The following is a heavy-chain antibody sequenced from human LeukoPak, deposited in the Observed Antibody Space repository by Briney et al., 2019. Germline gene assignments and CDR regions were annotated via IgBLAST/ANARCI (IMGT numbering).Heavy chain of an antibody. J-gene: IGHJ4*02. D-gene: IGHD1-26*01. CDR2: ISSSGSTI. V-gene: IGHV3-48*01. Sequence: RPGGSLRLSCAASGFTFSTYNMNWVRQAPGKGLEWVSYISSSGSTIYYADSVKGRFTISRDNSKNTLYLQMNSLRAEDTALYYCAKDRNSGNYYQTGDFYYWGQGTLVTVSS. CDR1: GFTFSTYN. CDR3: AKDRNSGNYYQTGDFYY.